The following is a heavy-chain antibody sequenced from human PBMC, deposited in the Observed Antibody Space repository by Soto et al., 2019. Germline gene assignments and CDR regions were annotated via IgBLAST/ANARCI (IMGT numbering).Heavy chain of an antibody. V-gene: IGHV4-34*01. Sequence: SETLSLTCAVYGGSFSGYYWSWIRQPPGKGLEWIGEINHSGSTNYNPSLKSRVTISVDTSKNQFSLKLSSVTAADTAVYYCARATSGSLDYIAVAGTIPYYYYGMDVWGQGTTVTVSS. J-gene: IGHJ6*02. D-gene: IGHD6-19*01. CDR3: ARATSGSLDYIAVAGTIPYYYYGMDV. CDR2: INHSGST. CDR1: GGSFSGYY.